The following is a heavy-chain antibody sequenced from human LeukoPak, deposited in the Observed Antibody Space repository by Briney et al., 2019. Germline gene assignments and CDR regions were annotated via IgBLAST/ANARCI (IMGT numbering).Heavy chain of an antibody. CDR3: ARAYSSSWYRNWFDP. CDR2: IYNSGST. J-gene: IGHJ5*02. Sequence: PSETLSLTCTVSGYSISSGYYWGWIRQPPGKGLEWIGSIYNSGSTYYNPSLKSRVTISVDTSKNQFSLKLSSVTAADTALYYCARAYSSSWYRNWFDPWGQGTLVTVSS. D-gene: IGHD6-13*01. CDR1: GYSISSGYY. V-gene: IGHV4-38-2*02.